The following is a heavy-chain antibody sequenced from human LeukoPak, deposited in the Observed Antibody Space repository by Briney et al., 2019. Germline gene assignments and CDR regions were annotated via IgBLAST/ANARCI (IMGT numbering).Heavy chain of an antibody. CDR2: INPNSGGT. J-gene: IGHJ4*02. CDR3: ARAARSRFLFDY. CDR1: GYTFTSYY. Sequence: ASVKVSCKASGYTFTSYYMHWVRQAPGQGLEWMGRINPNSGGTNYAQKFQGRVTMTRDTSISTAYMELSRLRSDDTAVYYCARAARSRFLFDYWGQGTLVTVSS. V-gene: IGHV1-2*06. D-gene: IGHD6-6*01.